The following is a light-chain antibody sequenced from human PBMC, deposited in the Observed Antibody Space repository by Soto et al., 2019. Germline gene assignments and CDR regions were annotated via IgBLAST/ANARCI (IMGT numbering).Light chain of an antibody. CDR3: QQTDHFPHT. CDR2: DSS. Sequence: DVQMTQSPSSVSASIGDTVTITCRASQGISNWLAWYQQKPGKAPNLLVYDSSKLQSGVPSRFSGSGSVTEFSLTLSSLQPAEYATYSCQQTDHFPHTFGQGTKLETK. V-gene: IGKV1-12*01. J-gene: IGKJ2*01. CDR1: QGISNW.